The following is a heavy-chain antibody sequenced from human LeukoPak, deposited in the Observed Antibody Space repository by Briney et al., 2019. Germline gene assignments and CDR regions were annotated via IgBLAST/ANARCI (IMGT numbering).Heavy chain of an antibody. J-gene: IGHJ4*02. CDR2: ISGSGGST. Sequence: GGSLRLSCAASGFTVSSNYMSWVSQAPGKGLEWVSAISGSGGSTYYADSVKGRFTISRDNSKNTLYLQMNSLRAEDTAVYYCAKSGRRTPLTNKVDNGSGTLGKVVDYWGQGTLVTVSS. CDR1: GFTVSSNY. V-gene: IGHV3-23*01. CDR3: AKSGRRTPLTNKVDNGSGTLGKVVDY. D-gene: IGHD3-10*01.